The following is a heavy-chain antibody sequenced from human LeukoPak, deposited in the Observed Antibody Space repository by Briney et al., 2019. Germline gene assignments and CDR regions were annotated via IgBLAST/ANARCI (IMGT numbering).Heavy chain of an antibody. CDR3: ARTATIAAAGTNRAFDY. V-gene: IGHV4-59*01. Sequence: SETLSLTCTVSGGSISSYYWSWIRQPPGKGLEWIGYIYYSGSTNYNPSLKSRVIISVDTSKNQFSLKLSSVTAADTAVYYCARTATIAAAGTNRAFDYWGQGTLVTVSS. J-gene: IGHJ4*02. D-gene: IGHD6-13*01. CDR1: GGSISSYY. CDR2: IYYSGST.